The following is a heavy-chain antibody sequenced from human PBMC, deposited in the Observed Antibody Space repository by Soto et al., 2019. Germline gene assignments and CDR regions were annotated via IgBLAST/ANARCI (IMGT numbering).Heavy chain of an antibody. D-gene: IGHD3-10*01. V-gene: IGHV1-18*04. CDR1: GYTFTSYG. J-gene: IGHJ6*02. Sequence: ASVKVSCKASGYTFTSYGISWVRQAPGQGLEWMGWISAYNGNTNYAQKLQGRVTMTTDTSTSTAYMELRSLRSDDTAVYYCARDHYYGSGSCYIKEGRTYYYYGMDVWGQGTTVTVSS. CDR3: ARDHYYGSGSCYIKEGRTYYYYGMDV. CDR2: ISAYNGNT.